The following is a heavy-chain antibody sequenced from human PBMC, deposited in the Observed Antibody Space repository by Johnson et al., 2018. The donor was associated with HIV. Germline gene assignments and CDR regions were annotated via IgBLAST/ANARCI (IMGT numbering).Heavy chain of an antibody. V-gene: IGHV3-9*01. Sequence: VQVVESGGGLVQPGRSLRLSCAASGFTFDDYAMHWVRQAPGKGLEWVSGISWNSGSIGYADSVKGRFTISRDNAKNSLYLQMNSLRAEDTALYYCAREGWELLYAFDIWGQGTMVTVSS. J-gene: IGHJ3*02. CDR3: AREGWELLYAFDI. D-gene: IGHD1-26*01. CDR1: GFTFDDYA. CDR2: ISWNSGSI.